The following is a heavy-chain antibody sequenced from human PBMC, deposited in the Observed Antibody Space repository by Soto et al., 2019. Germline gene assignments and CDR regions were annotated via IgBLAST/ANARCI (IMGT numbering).Heavy chain of an antibody. Sequence: SETLSLTCTVSGGSISSGGYYWSWIRQHPGKGLEWIGYIYYSGSTYYNPSLKSRVTISVDTSKNQFSLKLSSVTAADTAVYYCAKASGEPGPFDSWGQGRMVTVSS. CDR2: IYYSGST. CDR1: GGSISSGGYY. V-gene: IGHV4-31*03. CDR3: AKASGEPGPFDS. J-gene: IGHJ3*02. D-gene: IGHD2-21*01.